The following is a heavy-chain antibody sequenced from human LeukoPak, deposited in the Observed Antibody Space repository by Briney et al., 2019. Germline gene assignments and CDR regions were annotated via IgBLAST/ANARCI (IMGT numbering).Heavy chain of an antibody. D-gene: IGHD3-9*01. CDR1: GYTFTSYY. CDR2: INPSGGST. Sequence: ASVKVSCKASGYTFTSYYMHWVRQAPGQGLEWMGIINPSGGSTSYAQKFQGRVTMTRDMSTSTVYMELSSLRSKDTAVYYCARGYDILTGYITADFDYWGQGTLVTVSS. J-gene: IGHJ4*02. CDR3: ARGYDILTGYITADFDY. V-gene: IGHV1-46*01.